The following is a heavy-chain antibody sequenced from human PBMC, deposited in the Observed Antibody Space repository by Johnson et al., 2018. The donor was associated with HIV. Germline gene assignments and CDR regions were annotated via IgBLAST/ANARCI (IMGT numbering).Heavy chain of an antibody. CDR3: ARGAPDSDAFDI. J-gene: IGHJ3*02. CDR1: GFTFSSYG. Sequence: QVQLVESGGGVVQPGRSLRLSCAASGFTFSSYGMHWVRQAPGKGLEWVAVISYDGGNKYYADSVKGRLTVSRDNSKNTLYLQMNSLRAGDTAVYYCARGAPDSDAFDIWGQGTMVTVSS. CDR2: ISYDGGNK. D-gene: IGHD3-22*01. V-gene: IGHV3-33*08.